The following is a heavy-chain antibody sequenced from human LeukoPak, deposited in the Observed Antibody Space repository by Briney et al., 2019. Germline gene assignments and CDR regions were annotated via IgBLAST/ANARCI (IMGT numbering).Heavy chain of an antibody. CDR1: GFTFSTYW. J-gene: IGHJ6*03. V-gene: IGHV3-7*01. D-gene: IGHD1-26*01. CDR3: ARDRGIVGTTGYYYMDV. Sequence: GGSLRLSCAASGFTFSTYWMTWVRQASGKGLEWVSNIKEDGTEKYYVDSVKGRFTISRDNAKNSLYLQMNSLRAEDTAVYYCARDRGIVGTTGYYYMDVWGKGTTVTVSS. CDR2: IKEDGTEK.